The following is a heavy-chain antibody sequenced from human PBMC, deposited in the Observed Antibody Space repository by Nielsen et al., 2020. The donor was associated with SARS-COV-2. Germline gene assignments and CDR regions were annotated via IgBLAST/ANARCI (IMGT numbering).Heavy chain of an antibody. J-gene: IGHJ4*02. D-gene: IGHD3-10*01. CDR1: GFTFSSYS. Sequence: GGSLRLSCAASGFTFSSYSMNWVRQAPGKGLEWVSYISSSSTIYYADSVKGRFTISRDNAKNSLYLQMNSLRDEDTAVYYCARGKWFGESRDYWGQGTLVTVSS. CDR2: ISSSSTI. V-gene: IGHV3-48*02. CDR3: ARGKWFGESRDY.